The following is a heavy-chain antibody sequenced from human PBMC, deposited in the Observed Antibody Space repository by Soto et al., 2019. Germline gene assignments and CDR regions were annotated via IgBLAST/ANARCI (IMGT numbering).Heavy chain of an antibody. CDR2: ISSNGPNT. Sequence: PGGSLRLSCSASGFTFSSYSMHWVRQAPGKGLEFASAISSNGPNTYYADSVKGRFIISRDNSKNTLFLKMSSLRAEDTAVYHCVKWAWAVPRDYWGQGTLVTV. CDR1: GFTFSSYS. J-gene: IGHJ4*02. V-gene: IGHV3-64D*06. D-gene: IGHD1-26*01. CDR3: VKWAWAVPRDY.